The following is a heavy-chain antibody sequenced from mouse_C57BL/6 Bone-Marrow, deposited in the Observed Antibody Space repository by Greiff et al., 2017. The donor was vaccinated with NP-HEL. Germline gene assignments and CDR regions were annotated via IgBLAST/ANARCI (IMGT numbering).Heavy chain of an antibody. Sequence: VQLQQPGAELVMPGASVKLSCKASGYTFTSYWMHWVKQRPGQGLEWIGEIDPSDSYTNYNQKFKGKSTLTVDKSSSTAYMQLSSLTSDDSAVYYCVRDAYYSNYDYYAMDYWGQGTSVTVSS. J-gene: IGHJ4*01. CDR3: VRDAYYSNYDYYAMDY. CDR2: IDPSDSYT. D-gene: IGHD2-5*01. V-gene: IGHV1-69*01. CDR1: GYTFTSYW.